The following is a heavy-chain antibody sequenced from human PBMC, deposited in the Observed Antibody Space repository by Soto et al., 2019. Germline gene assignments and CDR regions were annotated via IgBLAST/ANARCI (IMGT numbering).Heavy chain of an antibody. D-gene: IGHD6-6*01. CDR1: GFTFSSYW. CDR2: IKQDGSEK. Sequence: EVQLVESGGGLVQPGGSLRLSCAASGFTFSSYWMSWVRQAPGKGLEWVANIKQDGSEKYYVDSVKGRFTISRDNAKNSLYLQMNSLRAEDTAVYYCARERRLIAARDHYYFDYWGQGTLVTVSS. V-gene: IGHV3-7*03. CDR3: ARERRLIAARDHYYFDY. J-gene: IGHJ4*02.